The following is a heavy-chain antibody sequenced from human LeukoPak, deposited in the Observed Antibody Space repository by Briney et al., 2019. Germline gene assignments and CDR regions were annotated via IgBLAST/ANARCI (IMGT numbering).Heavy chain of an antibody. Sequence: GGSLRLSCAASGFTFSSHVMSWVRQAPGKGLEWVSGISGSGGSTYYADSVKGRFTISRDNSKNTLNLQMNSLRAEDTAVYYCAKDSIGGATSGVYWGQGTLVTVSS. CDR3: AKDSIGGATSGVY. CDR2: ISGSGGST. D-gene: IGHD1-26*01. V-gene: IGHV3-23*01. CDR1: GFTFSSHV. J-gene: IGHJ4*02.